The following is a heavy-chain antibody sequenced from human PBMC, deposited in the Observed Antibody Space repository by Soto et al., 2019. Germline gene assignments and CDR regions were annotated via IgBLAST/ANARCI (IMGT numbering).Heavy chain of an antibody. CDR2: ISGSSGSA. Sequence: GGSLRISCAATGFTFSSYAMSWVRQAPGKGLEWVSGISGSSGSADSADSVKGRVTISRDNSKNTLYLQMNSLRAEDTAVYYCAKDSTEYTSAVWDYWGQGT. CDR1: GFTFSSYA. D-gene: IGHD6-6*01. V-gene: IGHV3-23*01. J-gene: IGHJ4*02. CDR3: AKDSTEYTSAVWDY.